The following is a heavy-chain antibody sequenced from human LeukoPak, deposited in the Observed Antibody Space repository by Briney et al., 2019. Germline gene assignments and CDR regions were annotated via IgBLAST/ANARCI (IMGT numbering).Heavy chain of an antibody. CDR1: GVSFSGYY. Sequence: SETLSLSCAVYGVSFSGYYWSWIRQPPGKGLEWIGEINHSGSTNYNPSLKSRVTISVDTSNNQFSLKLSSVTAADTAVYYCAANSSGRWGQGTLVTVSS. V-gene: IGHV4-34*01. D-gene: IGHD4-23*01. CDR2: INHSGST. CDR3: AANSSGR. J-gene: IGHJ4*02.